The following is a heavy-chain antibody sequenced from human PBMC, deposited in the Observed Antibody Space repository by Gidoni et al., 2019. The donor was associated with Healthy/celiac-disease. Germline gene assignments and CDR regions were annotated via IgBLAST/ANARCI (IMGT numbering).Heavy chain of an antibody. D-gene: IGHD6-19*01. CDR2: ISGSGGST. Sequence: EVQLLESGGGLVQPGGSLRLSCAASGFTFSSHAMSWVRQAPGKGLEWVSAISGSGGSTYYADSVKGRFTISRDNSKNTLYLQMNSLRAEDTAVYYCAKNPTGSGWTVSTFDYWGQGTLVTVSS. V-gene: IGHV3-23*01. CDR3: AKNPTGSGWTVSTFDY. CDR1: GFTFSSHA. J-gene: IGHJ4*02.